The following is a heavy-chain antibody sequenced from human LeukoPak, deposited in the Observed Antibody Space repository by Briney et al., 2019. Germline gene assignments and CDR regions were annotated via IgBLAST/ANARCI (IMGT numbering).Heavy chain of an antibody. J-gene: IGHJ4*02. CDR2: INAGNGNT. Sequence: ASVKVSCKASGYTFTSYAMHWVRQAPGQRLEWMGWINAGNGNTKYSQKFQGRVTITRDTSASTAYMELSSLRSDDTAVYYCARDSFQYSYELDYWGQGTLVTVSS. D-gene: IGHD5-18*01. V-gene: IGHV1-3*01. CDR1: GYTFTSYA. CDR3: ARDSFQYSYELDY.